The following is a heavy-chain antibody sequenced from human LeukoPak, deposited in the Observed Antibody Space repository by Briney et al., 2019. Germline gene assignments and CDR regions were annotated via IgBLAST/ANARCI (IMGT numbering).Heavy chain of an antibody. CDR3: AKPRRGTITTGPAYTH. V-gene: IGHV3-7*03. Sequence: GGSLRLSCAASGFTFSSYWMSWVRQAPGKGLEWVANIKQDGSEKYYVDSVRGRFTISRDNAKNSLYLQMNSLRTEDTALYYCAKPRRGTITTGPAYTHWGQGTLVTVSS. J-gene: IGHJ4*02. CDR1: GFTFSSYW. D-gene: IGHD4-11*01. CDR2: IKQDGSEK.